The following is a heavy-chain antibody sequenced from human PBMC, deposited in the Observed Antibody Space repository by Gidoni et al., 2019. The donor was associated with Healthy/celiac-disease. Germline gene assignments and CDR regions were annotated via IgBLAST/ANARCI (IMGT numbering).Heavy chain of an antibody. V-gene: IGHV4-34*01. CDR1: GGSFSGYY. CDR3: ARGYSNYGVGVGYYYYYGMDV. CDR2: INHSGST. D-gene: IGHD4-4*01. J-gene: IGHJ6*02. Sequence: QVQLQQWGAGLLKPSETLSLTCAVYGGSFSGYYWSWIRQPPGKGLEWIGEINHSGSTNYNPSLKSRVTISVDTSKNQFSLKLSSVTAADTAVYYCARGYSNYGVGVGYYYYYGMDVWGQGTTVTVSS.